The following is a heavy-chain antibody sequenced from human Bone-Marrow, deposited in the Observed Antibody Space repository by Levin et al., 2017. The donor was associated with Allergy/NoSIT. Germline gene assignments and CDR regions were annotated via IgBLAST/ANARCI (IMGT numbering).Heavy chain of an antibody. Sequence: GESLKISCKASGYSFTSYSIGWVRQMPGKGLEWMGIITPGDSDTTYSPSFQGQVTISVDKSINTAYLQWRSLKASDTAMYYCARRGHYDASGIDYWGQGTLVTVSS. V-gene: IGHV5-51*01. CDR3: ARRGHYDASGIDY. D-gene: IGHD3-22*01. J-gene: IGHJ4*02. CDR1: GYSFTSYS. CDR2: ITPGDSDT.